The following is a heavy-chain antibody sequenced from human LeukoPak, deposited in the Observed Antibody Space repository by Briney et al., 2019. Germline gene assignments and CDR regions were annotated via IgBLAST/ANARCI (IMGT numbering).Heavy chain of an antibody. D-gene: IGHD3-10*01. J-gene: IGHJ5*02. CDR1: GGSISSGGYS. V-gene: IGHV4-30-2*01. Sequence: SETLSLTCAVSGGSISSGGYSWSWIRQPPGKGLEWIGYIFHSGATYYNPSLESRVTMSIDGAKNQFSLKLSSVTAADTAVYYCARGYGSGSNWFDPWGQGTLVIVSS. CDR2: IFHSGAT. CDR3: ARGYGSGSNWFDP.